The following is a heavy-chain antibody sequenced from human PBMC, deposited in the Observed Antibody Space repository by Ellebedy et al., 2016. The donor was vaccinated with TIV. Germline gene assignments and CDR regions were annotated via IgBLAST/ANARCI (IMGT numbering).Heavy chain of an antibody. CDR2: ISHVGADK. D-gene: IGHD6-13*01. CDR3: ARAAQLCWTFDY. V-gene: IGHV3-30-3*01. CDR1: GFTFSNHA. Sequence: GESLKISCTASGFTFSNHAMHWVRQAPGKGLEWVAIISHVGADKFYADSVKGRFTISRDNSKNTLSVQMNSLRGEDTAVYYFARAAQLCWTFDYWGQGTLVTVSS. J-gene: IGHJ4*02.